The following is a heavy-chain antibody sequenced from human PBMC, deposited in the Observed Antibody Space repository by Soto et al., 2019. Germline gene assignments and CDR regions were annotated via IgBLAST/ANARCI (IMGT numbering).Heavy chain of an antibody. V-gene: IGHV1-46*01. CDR1: GYTFTNYY. D-gene: IGHD3-3*01. CDR2: INPSGGST. J-gene: IGHJ6*02. Sequence: GASVKVSCKASGYTFTNYYMHWVRQAPGQGLEWMGIINPSGGSTSYAQKFQGRVTMTGDTSTSTFYMELSSLEFEDTALYYCARDSFATYYYYGMDVWGQGTTVTVSS. CDR3: ARDSFATYYYYGMDV.